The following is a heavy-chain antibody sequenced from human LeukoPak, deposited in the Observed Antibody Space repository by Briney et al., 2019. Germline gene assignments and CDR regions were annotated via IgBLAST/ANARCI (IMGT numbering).Heavy chain of an antibody. CDR2: ISSSSSTI. D-gene: IGHD1-20*01. Sequence: PGGSLRLSCAASGFTFSSYSMNWVRQAPGKGLEWVSYISSSSSTIYYADSVKGRFTISRDNAKNSLYLQMNSLRAEDTAVYYCAKDLLTGDFDYWGQGTLVTVSS. CDR3: AKDLLTGDFDY. V-gene: IGHV3-48*01. J-gene: IGHJ4*02. CDR1: GFTFSSYS.